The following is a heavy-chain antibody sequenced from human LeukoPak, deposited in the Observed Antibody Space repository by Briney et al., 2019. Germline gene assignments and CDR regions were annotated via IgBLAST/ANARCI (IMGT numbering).Heavy chain of an antibody. CDR3: ARGVRRGLRFLEWPPYLMDV. CDR1: GGTFISYV. V-gene: IGHV1-8*02. CDR2: KNPNSGST. J-gene: IGHJ6*02. Sequence: ASVKVSCKASGGTFISYVISWVRQATGQGLEWMGWKNPNSGSTGYAQKFQGRVTMTRNTSISTAYMELSSLRSEDTAVYYCARGVRRGLRFLEWPPYLMDVWGQGTTVTVSS. D-gene: IGHD3-3*01.